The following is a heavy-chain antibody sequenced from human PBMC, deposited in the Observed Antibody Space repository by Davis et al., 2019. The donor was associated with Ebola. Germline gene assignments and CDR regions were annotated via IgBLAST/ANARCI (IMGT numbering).Heavy chain of an antibody. V-gene: IGHV3-73*01. CDR1: GFTFSSYW. Sequence: GESLKISCAASGFTFSSYWMSWLRQASGKGLEWVGRIRSKANSYATAYAASVKGRFTISRDDSKNTAYLQMNSLKTEDTAVYYCSRATIGSDYWGQGTLVTVSS. J-gene: IGHJ4*02. CDR2: IRSKANSYAT. CDR3: SRATIGSDY. D-gene: IGHD5-12*01.